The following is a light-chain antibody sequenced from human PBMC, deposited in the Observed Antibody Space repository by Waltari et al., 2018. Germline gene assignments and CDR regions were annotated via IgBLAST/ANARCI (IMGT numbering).Light chain of an antibody. CDR3: SSYASSNTVV. Sequence: QAALTQSPSVSGSPGQSVTFSCTGTSSDIGSYNRVSWYQQHPGKAPKLMIYAVSTRPSGVSDRFSGSKSGNTASLIISGLQAEDEADYYCSSYASSNTVVFGGGTRLTVL. CDR2: AVS. V-gene: IGLV2-18*02. CDR1: SSDIGSYNR. J-gene: IGLJ2*01.